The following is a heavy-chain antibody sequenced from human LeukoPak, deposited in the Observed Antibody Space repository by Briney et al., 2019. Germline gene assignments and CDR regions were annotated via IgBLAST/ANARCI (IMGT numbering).Heavy chain of an antibody. CDR3: ARGSYYGSGSYFARYYYYYMDV. Sequence: SETLSLTCAVYGGSFSGYYWSWIRHPPGKGLEWIGDINHSGHTIYTPSLKSRVTISVDTSKNQFSLKLSSVTAADTAVYYCARGSYYGSGSYFARYYYYYMDVWGKGTTVTVSS. J-gene: IGHJ6*03. CDR2: INHSGHT. V-gene: IGHV4-34*01. CDR1: GGSFSGYY. D-gene: IGHD3-10*01.